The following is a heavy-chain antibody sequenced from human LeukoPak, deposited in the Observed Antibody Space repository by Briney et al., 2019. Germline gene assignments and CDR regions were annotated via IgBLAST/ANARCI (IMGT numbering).Heavy chain of an antibody. D-gene: IGHD3-22*01. CDR2: MNPNSGNT. CDR1: GYTFTSYD. Sequence: ASVKVSCKASGYTFTSYDINWVRQATGQGLEWMGWMNPNSGNTGYAQKFQGRVTITRNTSISTAYMELSSLRSEDTAVYYCAREYDSSGYPTSFDYWGQGTLVTVSS. CDR3: AREYDSSGYPTSFDY. J-gene: IGHJ4*02. V-gene: IGHV1-8*03.